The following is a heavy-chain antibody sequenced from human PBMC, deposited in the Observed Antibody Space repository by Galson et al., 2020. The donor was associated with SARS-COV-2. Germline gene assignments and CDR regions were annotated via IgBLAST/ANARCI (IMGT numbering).Heavy chain of an antibody. Sequence: ASVKVSCKVSGYTLTELSMHWVRQAPGKGLERVGGFDPEDGETIYAQKFQGRVTMTEDTSTDTAYMELSSLRSEDTAVYYCATGTPVGATGWFDPWGQGTLVTVSS. D-gene: IGHD1-26*01. V-gene: IGHV1-24*01. CDR2: FDPEDGET. CDR1: GYTLTELS. CDR3: ATGTPVGATGWFDP. J-gene: IGHJ5*02.